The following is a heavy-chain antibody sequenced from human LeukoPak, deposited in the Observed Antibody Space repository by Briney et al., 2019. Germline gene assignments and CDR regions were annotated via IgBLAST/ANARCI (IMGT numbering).Heavy chain of an antibody. CDR1: GFTFSSYA. J-gene: IGHJ4*02. V-gene: IGHV3-7*03. CDR3: ARGGGGYVGFDY. D-gene: IGHD5-12*01. Sequence: GGSLRLSCAASGFTFSSYAMSWVRQAPGKGLEWVANIKQDGSEKYYVDSVKGRFTISRDNAKNSLYLQMNSLRAEDTAVYHCARGGGGYVGFDYWGQGTLVTVSS. CDR2: IKQDGSEK.